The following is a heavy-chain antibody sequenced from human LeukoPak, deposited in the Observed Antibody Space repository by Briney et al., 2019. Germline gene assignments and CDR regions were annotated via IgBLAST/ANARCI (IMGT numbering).Heavy chain of an antibody. CDR3: AGLPDLLGNYYYYYYGMDV. D-gene: IGHD1-7*01. Sequence: GGALRISCRGSGYSFTSYWISWVRQMPGKGLEWMGRIDPSDSYTNYSPSFQGHVTISADKSISTAYLQWSSLKASDTAMYYCAGLPDLLGNYYYYYYGMDVWGKGTTVTVSS. CDR2: IDPSDSYT. J-gene: IGHJ6*04. V-gene: IGHV5-10-1*01. CDR1: GYSFTSYW.